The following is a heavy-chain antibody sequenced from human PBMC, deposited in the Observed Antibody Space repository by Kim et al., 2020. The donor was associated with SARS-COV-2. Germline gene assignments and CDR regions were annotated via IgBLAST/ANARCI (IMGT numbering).Heavy chain of an antibody. CDR2: INPNSGGT. J-gene: IGHJ4*02. V-gene: IGHV1-2*06. Sequence: ASVKVSCKASGYTFTGYYIHWVRQAPGQGLEWMGRINPNSGGTNYTRNFQGRVTMTRDTSISTGYMELSRLRSDDTAVYYCARVGEYGSGSYASFWGQGTQVTVSS. D-gene: IGHD3-10*01. CDR1: GYTFTGYY. CDR3: ARVGEYGSGSYASF.